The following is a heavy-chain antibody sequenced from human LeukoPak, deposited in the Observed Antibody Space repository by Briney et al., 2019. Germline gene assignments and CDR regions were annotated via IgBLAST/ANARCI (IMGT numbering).Heavy chain of an antibody. CDR1: GGSTSSYY. D-gene: IGHD2-21*02. CDR3: ARAPGEGDYNWFDP. V-gene: IGHV4-59*08. J-gene: IGHJ5*02. Sequence: SETLSLTCTVSGGSTSSYYWSWIRQPPGKGLEWIGYIYYSGSTNYNPSLKSRVTISVDTSKNQFSLKLSSVTAADTAVYYCARAPGEGDYNWFDPWGQGTLVTVSS. CDR2: IYYSGST.